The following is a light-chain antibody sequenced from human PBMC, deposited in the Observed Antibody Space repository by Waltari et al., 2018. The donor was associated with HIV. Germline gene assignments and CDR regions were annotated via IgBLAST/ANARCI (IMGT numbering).Light chain of an antibody. CDR1: SGDVGGYNY. Sequence: QSALTQPASVSGSPGQSITISCTGTSGDVGGYNYVSWYQQHPGKVPQPIIDEVSIRPSGVSDRFSGFKSGNTASLTISGLQAEDEADYHCSSYTGRSTHVVFGGGTKLTVL. J-gene: IGLJ2*01. CDR2: EVS. CDR3: SSYTGRSTHVV. V-gene: IGLV2-14*03.